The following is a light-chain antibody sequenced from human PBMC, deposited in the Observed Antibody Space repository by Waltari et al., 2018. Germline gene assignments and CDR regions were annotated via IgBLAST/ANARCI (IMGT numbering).Light chain of an antibody. Sequence: DVVMTQSPLSLPVTLGQAAFISCRSIQSLLYSDGKTYLSWFQQRPGQSPRRLIYKVSARDSGVPDRFDGSGSGTEFALHINRVEADDVGVYYCMQGTHWPWTFGPGTKVEIK. J-gene: IGKJ1*01. CDR1: QSLLYSDGKTY. V-gene: IGKV2-30*01. CDR3: MQGTHWPWT. CDR2: KVS.